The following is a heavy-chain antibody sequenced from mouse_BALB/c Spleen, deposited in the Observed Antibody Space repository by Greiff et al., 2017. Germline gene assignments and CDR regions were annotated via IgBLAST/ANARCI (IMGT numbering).Heavy chain of an antibody. Sequence: EVKLMESGGDLVKPGGSLKLSCAASGFTFSSYGMSWVRQTPDKRLEWVATISSGGSYTYYPDSVKGRFTISRDNAKNTLYLQMSSLKSEDTAMYYCARTSTVVADYYAMDYWGQGTSVTVSS. CDR1: GFTFSSYG. J-gene: IGHJ4*01. D-gene: IGHD1-1*01. V-gene: IGHV5-6*01. CDR3: ARTSTVVADYYAMDY. CDR2: ISSGGSYT.